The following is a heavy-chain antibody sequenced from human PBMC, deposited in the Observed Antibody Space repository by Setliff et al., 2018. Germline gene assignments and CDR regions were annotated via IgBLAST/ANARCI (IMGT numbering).Heavy chain of an antibody. CDR2: MNAHSGNS. V-gene: IGHV1-8*01. CDR3: ARGKWFRLDKSAWSNWFDP. D-gene: IGHD5-12*01. CDR1: GYSFSDYD. J-gene: IGHJ5*02. Sequence: ASVKVSCKASGYSFSDYDINWVRQAPGQGLEWMGWMNAHSGNSGCAQKFRGRVTMTRDTSISTAYMELNSLQYEDTAVYYCARGKWFRLDKSAWSNWFDPWGREPWSPSPQ.